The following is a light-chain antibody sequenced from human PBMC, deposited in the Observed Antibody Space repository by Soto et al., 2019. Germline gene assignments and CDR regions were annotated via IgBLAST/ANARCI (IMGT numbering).Light chain of an antibody. CDR3: QQYNDWPGT. J-gene: IGKJ1*01. CDR2: ATS. V-gene: IGKV3-15*01. Sequence: EIVMTQSPATLSVSPGERATLSCRASQSVTSNLAWYQQRPGQAPRPLIYATSTRATGIPGRFSGSGSGTEFTLTISGPQSEDFAVYYCQQYNDWPGTFGQGTKVDIK. CDR1: QSVTSN.